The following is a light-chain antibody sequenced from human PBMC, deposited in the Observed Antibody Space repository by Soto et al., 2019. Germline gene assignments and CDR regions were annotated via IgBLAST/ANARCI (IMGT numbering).Light chain of an antibody. CDR1: QNISNW. Sequence: DIQMTQSPSTLSAFVGDRVSITCRASQNISNWLAWYQQKPGNVPRLLIYDASSLKSGVPSRFSGGGSGTEFTLTISSLQPDDFATYYCKQYNNYPWMFGQGTKVDIK. V-gene: IGKV1-5*01. J-gene: IGKJ1*01. CDR3: KQYNNYPWM. CDR2: DAS.